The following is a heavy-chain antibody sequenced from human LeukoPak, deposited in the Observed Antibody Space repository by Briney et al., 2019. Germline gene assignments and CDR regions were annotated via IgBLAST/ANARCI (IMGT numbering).Heavy chain of an antibody. V-gene: IGHV3-30*02. CDR2: VRFDGSNE. CDR3: AKHPPNVEGISWIYYFDS. J-gene: IGHJ4*02. D-gene: IGHD6-13*01. Sequence: GGSLRLSCAASGFTFSTYGMNWVRQAPDKGLEWVAFVRFDGSNEYYADSVRGRFTISRDNSKNTLYLQMNSLRPEDTAMYYCAKHPPNVEGISWIYYFDSWGQGTLVTVSS. CDR1: GFTFSTYG.